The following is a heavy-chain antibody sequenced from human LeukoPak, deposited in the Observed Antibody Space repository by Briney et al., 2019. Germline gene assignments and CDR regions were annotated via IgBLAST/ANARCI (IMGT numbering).Heavy chain of an antibody. J-gene: IGHJ4*02. D-gene: IGHD6-19*01. CDR3: AKGLAVAGHLYY. CDR2: ISGSGGST. Sequence: PGGSLRLSCAASGFTFSSHAMSWVRQAPGKGLEGVSAISGSGGSTYYADSVKGRFTISRDKSKNTLYLQMNSLRAEDTAVYYCAKGLAVAGHLYYCGQGALVTVSS. V-gene: IGHV3-23*01. CDR1: GFTFSSHA.